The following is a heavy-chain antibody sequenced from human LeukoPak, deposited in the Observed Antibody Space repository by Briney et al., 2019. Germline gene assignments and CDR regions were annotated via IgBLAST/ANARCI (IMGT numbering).Heavy chain of an antibody. CDR3: ARGGSRDGYNYHY. CDR2: IYPRSSAA. Sequence: GESLKISCQASGYNFVNYWIGWVRQMPGKGLEWMGIIYPRSSAAKYSPSFEGQVTISVDKSINTAYLQWTSLRASDTAMYYCARGGSRDGYNYHYWGQGTLVTVSS. D-gene: IGHD5-24*01. J-gene: IGHJ4*02. CDR1: GYNFVNYW. V-gene: IGHV5-51*01.